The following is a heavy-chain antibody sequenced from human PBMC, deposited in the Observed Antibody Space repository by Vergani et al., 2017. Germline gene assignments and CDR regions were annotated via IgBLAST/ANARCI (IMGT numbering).Heavy chain of an antibody. CDR1: GGSIRSGGYY. J-gene: IGHJ5*02. D-gene: IGHD3-3*02. CDR2: IYYSGST. V-gene: IGHV4-31*03. CDR3: ARLSLRGWFDP. Sequence: QVQLQESGPGLVKPSQTLSLTCTVSGGSIRSGGYYWSWIRQHPGKGLEWIGYIYYSGSTYYNPSLKSRVTMSVDTSKNPFSLKLTSVTAADTAVYYCARLSLRGWFDPWGQGTLVTVSS.